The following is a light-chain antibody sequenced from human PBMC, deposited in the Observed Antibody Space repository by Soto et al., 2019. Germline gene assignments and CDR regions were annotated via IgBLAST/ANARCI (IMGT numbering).Light chain of an antibody. Sequence: QTVVTQPPSVSGAPGQGVTISCTGSSSNFGAGYDVHWYQQLPGTAPKLLIYGNNNRPSGVPDRFSGSKSGTSASLAITGLQAEDEADYYCQSFDSSLSTWVFGGGTQLTVL. V-gene: IGLV1-40*01. J-gene: IGLJ3*02. CDR1: SSNFGAGYD. CDR3: QSFDSSLSTWV. CDR2: GNN.